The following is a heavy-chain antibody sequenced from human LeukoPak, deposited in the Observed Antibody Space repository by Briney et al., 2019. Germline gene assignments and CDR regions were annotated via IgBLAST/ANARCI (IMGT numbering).Heavy chain of an antibody. CDR3: AKGSPYVAARHYFDY. J-gene: IGHJ4*02. Sequence: HPGGSLRLSCAASGFTFSSYGMHWVRQAPGKGLEWVTFIRYDGSNKYYADSVKGRFTISRDNSKNTLYLQMNSLRAEDTAVYYCAKGSPYVAARHYFDYWGQGTLVTVSS. CDR1: GFTFSSYG. CDR2: IRYDGSNK. D-gene: IGHD6-6*01. V-gene: IGHV3-30*02.